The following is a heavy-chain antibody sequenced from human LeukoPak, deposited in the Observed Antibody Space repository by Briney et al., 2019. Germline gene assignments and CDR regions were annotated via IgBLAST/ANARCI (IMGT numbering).Heavy chain of an antibody. CDR3: ARGLSVIANDY. J-gene: IGHJ4*02. CDR2: ISSSSSYI. CDR1: GFTVSSNY. D-gene: IGHD3-22*01. V-gene: IGHV3-21*01. Sequence: PEGSLRLSCAASGFTVSSNYMSWVRQAPGKGLEWVSSISSSSSYIYYADSVKGRFTISRDNAKNSLYLQMNSLRAEDTAVYYCARGLSVIANDYWGQGTLVTVSS.